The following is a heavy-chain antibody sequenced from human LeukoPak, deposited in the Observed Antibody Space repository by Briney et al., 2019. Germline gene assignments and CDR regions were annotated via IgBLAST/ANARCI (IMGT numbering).Heavy chain of an antibody. D-gene: IGHD1-26*01. CDR1: GFTFSSYA. CDR3: ARGVGAPSYFDY. Sequence: GGSLRLSCAASGFTFSSYAMSWVRQAPGKGLEWVSAISGSGGSTYYADSVKGRFTISRDNSKNTLHLQMNSLRAEDTAVYYCARGVGAPSYFDYWGQGTLVTVSS. CDR2: ISGSGGST. V-gene: IGHV3-23*01. J-gene: IGHJ4*02.